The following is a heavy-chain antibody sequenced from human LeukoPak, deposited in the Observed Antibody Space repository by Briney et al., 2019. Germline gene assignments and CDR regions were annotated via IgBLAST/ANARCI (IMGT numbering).Heavy chain of an antibody. Sequence: GGSLRLSCAASGFTFSDYYMSWIRQAPGKGLEWVSYISRSGSTIYYADSVKGRFTISRDNAKNSLYLQMNSLRAEDTAVYYCARGTYCYDSTGYELYYWGQGSLVTVSS. D-gene: IGHD3-22*01. CDR1: GFTFSDYY. CDR2: ISRSGSTI. V-gene: IGHV3-11*01. CDR3: ARGTYCYDSTGYELYY. J-gene: IGHJ4*02.